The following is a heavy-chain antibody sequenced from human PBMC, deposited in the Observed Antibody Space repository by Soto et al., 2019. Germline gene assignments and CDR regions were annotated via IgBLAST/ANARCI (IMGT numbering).Heavy chain of an antibody. CDR2: MNPNSGNT. V-gene: IGHV1-8*01. Sequence: QVQLVQSGAEVKKPGASVKVSCKASGDTFTNYDIKWVRQATGQGLEWMGWMNPNSGNTGYAQKFQGRVTMTRNTPKDKPYRERSSRRSEDTAVYYCARARKGRDVGGQGPTVTVPS. CDR3: ARARKGRDV. J-gene: IGHJ6*02. CDR1: GDTFTNYD.